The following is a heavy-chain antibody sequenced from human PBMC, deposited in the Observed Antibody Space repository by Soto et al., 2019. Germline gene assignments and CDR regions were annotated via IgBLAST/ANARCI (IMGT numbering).Heavy chain of an antibody. D-gene: IGHD1-1*01. CDR1: GYAFTTYG. CDR3: ARGRYGDY. CDR2: ISAHNGNT. J-gene: IGHJ4*02. Sequence: QVHLVQSGAEVKKPGASVKVSCKGSGYAFTTYGITWVRQAPGQGLEWMGWISAHNGNTNYAQKLQGRVTVTRDPSTSTAYMELRSLRSDDTAVYYCARGRYGDYWGQGVLVTVSS. V-gene: IGHV1-18*01.